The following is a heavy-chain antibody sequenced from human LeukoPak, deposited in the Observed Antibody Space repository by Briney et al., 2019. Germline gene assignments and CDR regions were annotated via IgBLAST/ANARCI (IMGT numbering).Heavy chain of an antibody. CDR1: GASISSYY. Sequence: SETLSLTCTVSGASISSYYWSWIRQSPGKGLEWIGYIYYSGSTKYNPSLKSRVTISVDTSKNQFSLKLSSVTAADTAAYYCARSGYSYGADAFEIWGQGTMVTVSS. J-gene: IGHJ3*02. CDR3: ARSGYSYGADAFEI. V-gene: IGHV4-59*01. D-gene: IGHD5-18*01. CDR2: IYYSGST.